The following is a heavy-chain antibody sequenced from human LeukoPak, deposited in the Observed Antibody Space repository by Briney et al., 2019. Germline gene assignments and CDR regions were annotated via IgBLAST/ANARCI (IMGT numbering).Heavy chain of an antibody. CDR3: ARSLGVAVAGTDYYGMDV. CDR2: INPNSGGT. V-gene: IGHV1-2*04. CDR1: GYTFTGYY. Sequence: ASVKVSCKASGYTFTGYYMHWVRQAPGQGLEWMGWINPNSGGTNYAQKFQGWVTMTRDTSISTAYMELSRLRSDDTAVYYCARSLGVAVAGTDYYGMDVWGKGTTVTVSS. J-gene: IGHJ6*04. D-gene: IGHD6-19*01.